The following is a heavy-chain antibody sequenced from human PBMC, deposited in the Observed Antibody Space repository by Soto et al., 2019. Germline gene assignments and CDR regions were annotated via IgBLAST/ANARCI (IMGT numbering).Heavy chain of an antibody. CDR2: VSAYNGNT. CDR1: GYIFTSYG. Sequence: QVQLVQSGAEVKKPGASVKVSCKASGYIFTSYGITWVRQAPGQGLEWMGWVSAYNGNTKYAQKLQGRVTMSTDTSTSTGYVEQRSLRSDDTAVYYCTRGAGQGSGSYDWGQGTLVTVSS. V-gene: IGHV1-18*01. D-gene: IGHD3-10*01. CDR3: TRGAGQGSGSYD. J-gene: IGHJ4*02.